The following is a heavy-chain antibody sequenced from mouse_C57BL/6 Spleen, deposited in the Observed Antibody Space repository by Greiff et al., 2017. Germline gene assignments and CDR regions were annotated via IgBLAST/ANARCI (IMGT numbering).Heavy chain of an antibody. CDR1: GYTFTSYW. V-gene: IGHV1-69*01. J-gene: IGHJ4*01. Sequence: QVQLQQPGAELVMPGASVKLSCKASGYTFTSYWMHWVKQRPGQGLEWIGEIDPSDSYTNYNQKFKGKSTLTVDKSSSTAYMQLSSLTSEDSAVYYCARSYIITTVVATRAMDYWGQGTSVTVSS. CDR3: ARSYIITTVVATRAMDY. CDR2: IDPSDSYT. D-gene: IGHD1-1*01.